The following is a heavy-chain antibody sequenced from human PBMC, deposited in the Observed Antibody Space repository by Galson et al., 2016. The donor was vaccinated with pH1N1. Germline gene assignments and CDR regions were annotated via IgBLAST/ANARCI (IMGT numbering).Heavy chain of an antibody. CDR2: MNPNTGGT. V-gene: IGHV1-8*03. CDR3: ARGPPLGSISGWV. CDR1: GYTFNNYD. D-gene: IGHD6-19*01. J-gene: IGHJ4*02. Sequence: SVKVSCKASGYTFNNYDINWVRQTPGQGLEWMGWMNPNTGGTDSAQKFQGRVTLTRNTSEGTAFMELSNLRSDDTAVYYCARGPPLGSISGWVWGQGSLVTVSS.